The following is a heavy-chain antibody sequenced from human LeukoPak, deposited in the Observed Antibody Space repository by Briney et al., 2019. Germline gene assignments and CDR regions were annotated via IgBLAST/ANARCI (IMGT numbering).Heavy chain of an antibody. J-gene: IGHJ4*02. CDR3: ARDLLSSSGWYYFDY. V-gene: IGHV4-4*07. CDR2: IYTSGST. D-gene: IGHD6-19*01. CDR1: GGSISSYY. Sequence: SETLPLTCTVSGGSISSYYWSWIRQPAGKGLEWIGRIYTSGSTNYNPSLKSRVTISVDKSKNQFSLKLSSVTAADTAVYYCARDLLSSSGWYYFDYWGQGTLVTVSS.